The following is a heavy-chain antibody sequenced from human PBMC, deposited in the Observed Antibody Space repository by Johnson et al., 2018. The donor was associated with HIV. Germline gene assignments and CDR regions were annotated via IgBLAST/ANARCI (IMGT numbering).Heavy chain of an antibody. CDR3: ARDLGVDWSKGAFDM. CDR1: GFTFSSYA. V-gene: IGHV3-30*14. Sequence: QVQLVESGGGVVQPGRSLRLSCAASGFTFSSYAMHWVRQAPGKGLEWVAVIWYDGSTEYYTDYVKGRFTIPRDNSKNTLYLQMNSLRAEDTAVYYCARDLGVDWSKGAFDMWGQGTMVTVSS. CDR2: IWYDGSTE. J-gene: IGHJ3*02. D-gene: IGHD3/OR15-3a*01.